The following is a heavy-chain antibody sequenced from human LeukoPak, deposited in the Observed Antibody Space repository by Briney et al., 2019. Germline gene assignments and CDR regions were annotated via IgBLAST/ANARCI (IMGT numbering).Heavy chain of an antibody. CDR3: AREDSSGWYSYFDY. D-gene: IGHD6-19*01. CDR1: GGTFSSYA. Sequence: GASVKVSCKASGGTFSSYAISWVRQAPGQGLEWMGWISAYNGNTNYAQKLQGRVTMTTDTSTSTAYMELRSLRSDDTAVYYCAREDSSGWYSYFDYWGQGTLVTVSS. V-gene: IGHV1-18*01. CDR2: ISAYNGNT. J-gene: IGHJ4*02.